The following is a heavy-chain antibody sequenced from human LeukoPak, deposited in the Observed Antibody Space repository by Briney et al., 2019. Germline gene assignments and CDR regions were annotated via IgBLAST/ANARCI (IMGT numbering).Heavy chain of an antibody. CDR3: ARLGSSWNNFDY. J-gene: IGHJ4*02. CDR1: GFTFSSYE. CDR2: ISSSGSAI. V-gene: IGHV3-48*03. Sequence: GGSLRLSCAASGFTFSSYEMNWVRQAPGKGLEWVSYISSSGSAIDYADSVKGRFTTSRDNAKNSLYLQMNSLKAEDTGVYYCARLGSSWNNFDYWGQGTLVTVSS. D-gene: IGHD6-13*01.